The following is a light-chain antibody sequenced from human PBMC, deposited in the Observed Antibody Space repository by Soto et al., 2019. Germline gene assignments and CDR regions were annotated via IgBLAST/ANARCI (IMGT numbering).Light chain of an antibody. V-gene: IGKV1-5*01. CDR3: QQYDGYSRT. Sequence: DIQMTQSPSTLSASVGDRVSITCRASQSIGSRLAWHQQKPGKAPKLLIYDASSLERGVPSRFSGSGSGTEFNLTISSLQPDDFATYYCQQYDGYSRTFGQGTKVDIK. J-gene: IGKJ1*01. CDR2: DAS. CDR1: QSIGSR.